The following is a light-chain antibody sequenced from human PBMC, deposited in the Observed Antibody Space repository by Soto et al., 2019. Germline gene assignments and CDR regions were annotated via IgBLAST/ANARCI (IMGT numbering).Light chain of an antibody. V-gene: IGLV2-14*01. J-gene: IGLJ1*01. Sequence: QSAPTQPASVSGSPGQSITISCTGTSSDIGSHDYVSWYQHHPGKAPKLIIYEVTNRPSGVSERFSGSKSGSTASLTISGLKAEDEADYHCTSYTSNTALFFGTGPKVTVL. CDR3: TSYTSNTALF. CDR2: EVT. CDR1: SSDIGSHDY.